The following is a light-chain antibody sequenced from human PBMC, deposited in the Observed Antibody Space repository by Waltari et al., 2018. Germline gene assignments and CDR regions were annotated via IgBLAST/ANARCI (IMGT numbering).Light chain of an antibody. V-gene: IGLV3-21*02. CDR2: DNS. J-gene: IGLJ2*01. Sequence: SYVLTQPPSVSVAPGQTARITCGGNNIGSKSVHWYQKKPGQAPVLVVYDNSDRPSGIPERFSGSNSGNTATLTISRVEAGDEADYKCQVWDSGGDPVIFGGGTKLTVL. CDR1: NIGSKS. CDR3: QVWDSGGDPVI.